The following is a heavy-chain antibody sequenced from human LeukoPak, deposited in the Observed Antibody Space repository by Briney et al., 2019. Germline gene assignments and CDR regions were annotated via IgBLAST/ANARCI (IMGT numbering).Heavy chain of an antibody. V-gene: IGHV4-59*08. J-gene: IGHJ4*02. CDR1: GGPITSHY. CDR2: FYYSGSTT. D-gene: IGHD3-10*01. CDR3: ARLSSGSHDC. Sequence: SETLSLTCSVSGGPITSHYWSWMRQSPEKGLEWIAYFYYSGSTTNYNPSLKSRVTISVDTSKNQFSLNLRSVTAADTAVYYCARLSSGSHDCWGRGTLVTVSS.